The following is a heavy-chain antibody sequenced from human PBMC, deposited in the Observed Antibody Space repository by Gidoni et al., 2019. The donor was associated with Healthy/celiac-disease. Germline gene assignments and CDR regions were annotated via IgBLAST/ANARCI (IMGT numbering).Heavy chain of an antibody. CDR1: GFTFSSYS. Sequence: ELQLVESGGGLVKPGGSLRLSCAASGFTFSSYSMNWVRQAPGKGLEWVSSISSSSSYIYYADSVKGRFTISRDNAKNSLYLQMNSLRAEDTAVYYCARRGRSDFWSGPEDYWGQGTLVTVSS. CDR2: ISSSSSYI. J-gene: IGHJ4*02. D-gene: IGHD3-3*01. V-gene: IGHV3-21*01. CDR3: ARRGRSDFWSGPEDY.